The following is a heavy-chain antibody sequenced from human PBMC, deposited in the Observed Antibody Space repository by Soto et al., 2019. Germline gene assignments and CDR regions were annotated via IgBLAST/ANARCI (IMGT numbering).Heavy chain of an antibody. Sequence: PSQTLSLTCAISGDSVSSNSAAWNWIRQSPSRGLEWLGRTYYRSRWYNDYAVSVKSRITVNPDTSKNQFSLHLNSVTPEDTAVYYCARHFDLRDNIVVVPAAPSDAFDIWGQGTMVTVSS. CDR1: GDSVSSNSAA. CDR3: ARHFDLRDNIVVVPAAPSDAFDI. D-gene: IGHD2-2*01. V-gene: IGHV6-1*01. CDR2: TYYRSRWYN. J-gene: IGHJ3*02.